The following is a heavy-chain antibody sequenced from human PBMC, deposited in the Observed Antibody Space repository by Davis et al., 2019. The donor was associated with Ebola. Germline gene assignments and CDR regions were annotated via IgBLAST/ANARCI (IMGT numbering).Heavy chain of an antibody. D-gene: IGHD5-18*01. J-gene: IGHJ6*02. V-gene: IGHV4-39*07. CDR1: GGSISSSSYY. CDR2: IYYSGST. CDR3: ARDKRGYSYGAYYYGMDV. Sequence: SETLSLTCTVSGGSISSSSYYWGWIRQPPGKGLEWIGSIYYSGSTYYNPSLKSRVTISVDTSKNQFSLKLSSVTAADTAVYYCARDKRGYSYGAYYYGMDVWGQGTTVTVSS.